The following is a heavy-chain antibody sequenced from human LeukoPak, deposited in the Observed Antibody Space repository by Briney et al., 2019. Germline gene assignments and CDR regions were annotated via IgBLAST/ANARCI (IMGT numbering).Heavy chain of an antibody. J-gene: IGHJ4*02. V-gene: IGHV3-30*18. CDR3: AKDRNNYDYLDY. CDR2: ISYDGSNK. CDR1: GFTFSSYG. Sequence: GGSLRLSCAASGFTFSSYGMPWVRQAPGKGLEWVAVISYDGSNKYYADSVKGRFTISRDNSKNTLYLQMNSLRAEDTAVYYCAKDRNNYDYLDYWGQGTLVTVSS. D-gene: IGHD4-11*01.